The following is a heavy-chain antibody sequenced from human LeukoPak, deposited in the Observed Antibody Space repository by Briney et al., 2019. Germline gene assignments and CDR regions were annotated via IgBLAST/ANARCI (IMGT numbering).Heavy chain of an antibody. D-gene: IGHD1-26*01. CDR2: IYYSGST. V-gene: IGHV4-39*07. J-gene: IGHJ3*02. CDR3: ARGLVGPTDAFDI. CDR1: GGSISSSSYY. Sequence: PSETLSLTCTVSGGSISSSSYYWGWIRQPPGKGLEWIGSIYYSGSTNYNPSLKSRVTISVDTSKNQFSLKLSSVTAADTAVYYCARGLVGPTDAFDIWGQGTMVTVSS.